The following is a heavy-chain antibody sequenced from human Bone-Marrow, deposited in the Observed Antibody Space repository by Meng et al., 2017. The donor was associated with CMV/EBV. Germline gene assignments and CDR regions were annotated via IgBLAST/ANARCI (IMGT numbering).Heavy chain of an antibody. CDR1: GGTFSSYA. V-gene: IGHV1-69*05. CDR3: ARAPDGYSYGSFSDIGYYYGMDV. J-gene: IGHJ6*02. D-gene: IGHD5-18*01. Sequence: SVKVSCKASGGTFSSYAISWVRQAPGQGLEWMGGIIPIFGTANYAQKFQGRVTITTDESTSTAYKELSSLRSEDTAVYYCARAPDGYSYGSFSDIGYYYGMDVWGQGNTVTVSS. CDR2: IIPIFGTA.